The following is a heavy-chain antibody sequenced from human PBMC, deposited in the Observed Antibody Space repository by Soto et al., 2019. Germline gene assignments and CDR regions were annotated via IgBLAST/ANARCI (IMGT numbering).Heavy chain of an antibody. CDR1: GYTFTSYA. CDR3: ARAKISGDIVATITAFDI. D-gene: IGHD5-12*01. Sequence: ASVKVSCKASGYTFTSYAMHWVRQAPGQRLEWMGWINAGNGNTKYSQKFQGRVTITRDTSASTAYMELSSLRSEDTAVYYCARAKISGDIVATITAFDIWGQGTMVTVSS. J-gene: IGHJ3*02. CDR2: INAGNGNT. V-gene: IGHV1-3*01.